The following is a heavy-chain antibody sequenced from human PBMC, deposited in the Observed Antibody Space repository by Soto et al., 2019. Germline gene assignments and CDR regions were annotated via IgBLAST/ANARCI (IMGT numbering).Heavy chain of an antibody. V-gene: IGHV4-34*01. CDR3: VRGPYNYNSRYFDY. CDR1: GGSFSGYF. J-gene: IGHJ4*02. D-gene: IGHD1-1*01. CDR2: INHSGIT. Sequence: SETLSLTCTVSGGSFSGYFWTWIRQPPGKGLEWLAEINHSGITNYNPSVESRVSMSVDTSKNQFSLGLYSVTAADTAVYYCVRGPYNYNSRYFDYWGQGTLVTVSS.